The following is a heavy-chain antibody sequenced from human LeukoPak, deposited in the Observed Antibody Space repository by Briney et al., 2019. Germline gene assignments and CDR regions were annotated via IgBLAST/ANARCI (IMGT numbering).Heavy chain of an antibody. J-gene: IGHJ6*02. CDR3: AGDLHYYVAMDV. V-gene: IGHV3-23*05. CDR1: GFTFSAYA. D-gene: IGHD3-10*02. CDR2: VGSDNKP. Sequence: GGSLRLSCEASGFTFSAYAMTWVRQAPGKGLEWVSSVGSDNKPHYSESVKGRFAISRDNSKSMLFLQLNSLRAEDTALYYCAGDLHYYVAMDVWGQGTTVTVSS.